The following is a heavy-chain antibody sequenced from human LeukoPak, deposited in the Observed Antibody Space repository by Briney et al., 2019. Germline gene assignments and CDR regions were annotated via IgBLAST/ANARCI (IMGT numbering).Heavy chain of an antibody. CDR1: GGSISSSSYY. CDR2: IYYSGST. V-gene: IGHV4-39*01. Sequence: SETLSLTCTVSGGSISSSSYYWGWIRQPPGKGLEWIGSIYYSGSTYYNPSLKSRVTISVDTSKNQFSLKLSSVTAADTAVYYCARYSSGWYRGDWGQGTLVTVSS. J-gene: IGHJ4*02. D-gene: IGHD6-19*01. CDR3: ARYSSGWYRGD.